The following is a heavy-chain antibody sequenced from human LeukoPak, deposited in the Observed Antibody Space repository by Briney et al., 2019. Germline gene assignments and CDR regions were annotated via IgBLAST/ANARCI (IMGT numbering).Heavy chain of an antibody. CDR2: IYHSAST. Sequence: SETLSLTCTVSGYSISSGYYWGWIRPPPGTGLEWIGSIYHSASTYYKPSLKSRVTISVDTSKNQFSLKLSSVTAADTAVYYCARDPTTPYYYDSSGFDYWGQGTLVTVSS. CDR3: ARDPTTPYYYDSSGFDY. J-gene: IGHJ4*02. D-gene: IGHD3-22*01. CDR1: GYSISSGYY. V-gene: IGHV4-38-2*02.